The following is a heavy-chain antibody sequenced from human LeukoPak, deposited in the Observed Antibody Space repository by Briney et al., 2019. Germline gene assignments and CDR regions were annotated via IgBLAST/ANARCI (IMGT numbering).Heavy chain of an antibody. Sequence: ASVKVSCKASGYTFTSYAMNWVRQAPGQGLEWMGWINTNTGNPTYAQGFTGRFVFSLDTSVSTAYLQISSLKAEDTAVYYCARPTLGSNTQIYHYYYGMDVWGQGTTVTVSS. V-gene: IGHV7-4-1*02. J-gene: IGHJ6*02. CDR3: ARPTLGSNTQIYHYYYGMDV. CDR2: INTNTGNP. CDR1: GYTFTSYA.